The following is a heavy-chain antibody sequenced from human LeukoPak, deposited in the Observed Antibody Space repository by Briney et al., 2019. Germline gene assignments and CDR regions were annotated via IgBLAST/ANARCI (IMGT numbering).Heavy chain of an antibody. CDR2: ISSSSSTI. CDR3: AREGDSSGYYYGFDY. CDR1: GFTFSSYS. D-gene: IGHD3-22*01. J-gene: IGHJ4*02. Sequence: GGSLRLSCAASGFTFSSYSMNWVRQAPGKGLEWASYISSSSSTIYYADSVKGRFTISRDNAKNSLYLQMNSLRAEDTAVYYCAREGDSSGYYYGFDYWGQGTLVTVSS. V-gene: IGHV3-48*01.